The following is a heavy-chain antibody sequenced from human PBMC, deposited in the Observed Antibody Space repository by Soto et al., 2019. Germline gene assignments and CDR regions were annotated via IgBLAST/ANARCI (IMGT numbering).Heavy chain of an antibody. Sequence: GGSLRLSCAASGFTFSSYWMSWVRQAPGKGLEWVANIKQDGSEKYYVDSVKGRFTISRDNAKNSLYLQMNSLRAEDTAVYYCAREYYGSGSDAFDIWGQGTMVTVSS. D-gene: IGHD3-10*01. CDR3: AREYYGSGSDAFDI. CDR1: GFTFSSYW. J-gene: IGHJ3*02. V-gene: IGHV3-7*01. CDR2: IKQDGSEK.